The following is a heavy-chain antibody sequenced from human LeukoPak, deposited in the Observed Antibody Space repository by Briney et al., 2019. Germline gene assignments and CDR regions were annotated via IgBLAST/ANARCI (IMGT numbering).Heavy chain of an antibody. Sequence: GGSLRLSCAASGFTFSSYSMNWVRQAPGKGLEWVSSISSSSSYIYYADSVKGRFTISRDNAKNSLSLQMNSLRAEDTALYYCARDPSRRYDSSGYYQYFDYWGQGTLVTVSS. CDR3: ARDPSRRYDSSGYYQYFDY. CDR1: GFTFSSYS. D-gene: IGHD3-22*01. CDR2: ISSSSSYI. V-gene: IGHV3-21*04. J-gene: IGHJ4*02.